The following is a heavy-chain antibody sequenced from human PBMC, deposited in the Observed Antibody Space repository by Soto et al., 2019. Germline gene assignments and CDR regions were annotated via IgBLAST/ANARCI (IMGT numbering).Heavy chain of an antibody. V-gene: IGHV3-23*01. Sequence: PGGSLRLSCAASGFTFSSYAMSWVRQAPGKGLEWVSVISGSGGSTYYADSVKGRFTISRDNSKNTLYLQMNSLRAEDTAVYYCAKDSSSSGRDYYYYGMDVWGQGTTVTVSS. CDR3: AKDSSSSGRDYYYYGMDV. CDR1: GFTFSSYA. D-gene: IGHD6-6*01. J-gene: IGHJ6*02. CDR2: ISGSGGST.